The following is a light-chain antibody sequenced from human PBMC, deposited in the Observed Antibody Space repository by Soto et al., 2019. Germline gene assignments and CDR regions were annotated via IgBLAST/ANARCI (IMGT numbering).Light chain of an antibody. V-gene: IGKV1-5*03. CDR1: QSISSW. Sequence: DIQMTQSPSTLSASVGDRVTISCRASQSISSWLAWYQQKPGKAPKLLIYKASSLETGVPSRFSGSGSGTEFTLTISSLQPEDFAIYYCQQYNSLWTFGQGTKVEIK. J-gene: IGKJ1*01. CDR2: KAS. CDR3: QQYNSLWT.